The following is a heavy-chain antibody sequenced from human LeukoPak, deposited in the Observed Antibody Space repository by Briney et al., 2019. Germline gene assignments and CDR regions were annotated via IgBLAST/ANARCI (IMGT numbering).Heavy chain of an antibody. D-gene: IGHD2-15*01. CDR3: ARDVRYCSGGSCSS. CDR2: IYSSGGT. CDR1: GFTVSSNY. J-gene: IGHJ4*02. Sequence: GGSLRLSCAASGFTVSSNYMGWVRQAPGKGLEWVSVIYSSGGTYYADSVKGRFTISRDNSKNTLYLQMNSLRAEDTAVYYCARDVRYCSGGSCSSWGPGTLVTVSS. V-gene: IGHV3-53*01.